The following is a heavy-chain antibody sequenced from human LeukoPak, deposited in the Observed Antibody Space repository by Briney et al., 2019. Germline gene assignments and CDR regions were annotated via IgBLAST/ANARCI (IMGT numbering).Heavy chain of an antibody. V-gene: IGHV1-8*01. CDR3: AREYGGYGPADY. CDR2: MNPNSGNT. J-gene: IGHJ4*02. Sequence: ASVKVSCKASGYTFTSYDFNWVRQATGQGLEWMGWMNPNSGNTGYAQKFQGRVTMTRNTSISTAYMELSSLRSEDTAVYYCAREYGGYGPADYWGQGTLVTVSS. CDR1: GYTFTSYD. D-gene: IGHD5-12*01.